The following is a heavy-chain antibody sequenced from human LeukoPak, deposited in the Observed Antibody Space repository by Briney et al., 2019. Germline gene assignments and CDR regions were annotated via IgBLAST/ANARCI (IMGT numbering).Heavy chain of an antibody. CDR2: IYYSGST. V-gene: IGHV4-59*01. CDR3: ARDWELGY. Sequence: SETLSLTCTVSGAPITTYYWNWIRQPPGKGLEWIGYIYYSGSTNYNPSLKSRVTISLDTSKNQFSLHLLSVTAADTAVYYCARDWELGYWGQGTLVTVSS. J-gene: IGHJ4*02. D-gene: IGHD1-26*01. CDR1: GAPITTYY.